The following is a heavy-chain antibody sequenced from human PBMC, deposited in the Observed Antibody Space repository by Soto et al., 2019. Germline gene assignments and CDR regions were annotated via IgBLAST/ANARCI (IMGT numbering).Heavy chain of an antibody. V-gene: IGHV1-18*01. CDR2: ISAYHGST. CDR3: ASGYYESSGYYDY. J-gene: IGHJ4*02. CDR1: GYTFTTYG. D-gene: IGHD3-22*01. Sequence: ASAKVSCKASGYTFTTYGISWVRHAPAQGLEWMGWISAYHGSTNYVQKLQGRVTMTTETTTSTAYMELRSLRSNDTAVYYCASGYYESSGYYDYWGQGTMVTVSS.